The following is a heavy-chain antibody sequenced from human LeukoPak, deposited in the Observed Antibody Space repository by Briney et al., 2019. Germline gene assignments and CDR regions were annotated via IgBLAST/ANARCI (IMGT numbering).Heavy chain of an antibody. CDR2: INPNSGGT. V-gene: IGHV1-2*02. CDR1: GYTFTGYY. J-gene: IGHJ6*02. D-gene: IGHD6-13*01. Sequence: ASVKVSCKASGYTFTGYYMHWVRQAPGQGLEWMGWINPNSGGTNYAQKFQGRVTMTRDTSISTAYMELSRLRSDDTAVYYCARTYSSSHSHYGMDVWGQGTTVTVSS. CDR3: ARTYSSSHSHYGMDV.